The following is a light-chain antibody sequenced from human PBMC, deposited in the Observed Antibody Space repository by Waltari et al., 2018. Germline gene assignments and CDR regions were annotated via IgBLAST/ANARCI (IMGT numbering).Light chain of an antibody. CDR1: SLPTRY. V-gene: IGLV3-25*03. J-gene: IGLJ2*01. CDR2: RDT. Sequence: YELRQPPSVSVSPGQTARITCSGASLPTRYAYWYQKKTGQAPILVIYRDTERPSGIPERFSGSISGTTVTLTISGVQAEDEAEYYCQSSDAGGTPRVFGGGTKVTVL. CDR3: QSSDAGGTPRV.